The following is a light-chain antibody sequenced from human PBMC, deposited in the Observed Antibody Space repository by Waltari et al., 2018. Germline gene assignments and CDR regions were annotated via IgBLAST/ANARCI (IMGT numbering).Light chain of an antibody. V-gene: IGKV2-28*01. Sequence: DIVMTQSPLSLPVTPGEPASISCRSSQSLLHSNGYNYLDWYLQKPGQSPQLLIYLGFNRASGVPDRFSGSGYGTDFTLKISRVEAEDVGVYYCMQALQTPPTFGQGTKVEIK. CDR1: QSLLHSNGYNY. J-gene: IGKJ1*01. CDR2: LGF. CDR3: MQALQTPPT.